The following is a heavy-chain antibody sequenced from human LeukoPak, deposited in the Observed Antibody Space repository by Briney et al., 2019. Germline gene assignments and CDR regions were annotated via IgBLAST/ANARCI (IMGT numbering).Heavy chain of an antibody. J-gene: IGHJ6*03. CDR1: GYTFTSYD. D-gene: IGHD5-24*01. V-gene: IGHV1-8*01. CDR2: MNPNSGNT. CDR3: ARGHMATIKDYYYYVDV. Sequence: ASVKVSCKASGYTFTSYDINWVRQATGQGLEWMGWMNPNSGNTGYAQKFQGRVTMTRNTSISTAYMELSSLRSEDTAVYYCARGHMATIKDYYYYVDVWGKGTTVTVSS.